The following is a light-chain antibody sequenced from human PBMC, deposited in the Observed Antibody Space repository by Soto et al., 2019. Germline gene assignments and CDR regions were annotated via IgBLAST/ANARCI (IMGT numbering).Light chain of an antibody. CDR3: SSFTSRFTFV. J-gene: IGLJ1*01. Sequence: QSALTQPASVSGSPGQSITISCTGTSSDVGTYTLVSWYQQHPGKAPKLVIYEVNKRPAGVSKRFSGSKSGDTASLTISGLQAEDEADYYCSSFTSRFTFVFGTGTKLTVL. CDR1: SSDVGTYTL. CDR2: EVN. V-gene: IGLV2-14*02.